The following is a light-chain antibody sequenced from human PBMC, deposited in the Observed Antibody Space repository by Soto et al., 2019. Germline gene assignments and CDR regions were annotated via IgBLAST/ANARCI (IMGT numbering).Light chain of an antibody. Sequence: QSVLTQPPSASGTPGQRVTISCSGSSSNIGTNTVNWYQHLPGTAPRLLIYSNDQRPSGVPVRFSGSKSGTSASLVNSGLEAEDEADYYCAAWNDRLSGVVFGGGTKLTVL. CDR1: SSNIGTNT. CDR3: AAWNDRLSGVV. V-gene: IGLV1-44*01. CDR2: SND. J-gene: IGLJ2*01.